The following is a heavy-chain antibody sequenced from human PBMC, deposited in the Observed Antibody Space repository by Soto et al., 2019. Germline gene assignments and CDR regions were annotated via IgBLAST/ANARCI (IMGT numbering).Heavy chain of an antibody. J-gene: IGHJ3*02. CDR1: GYTFTSYG. CDR3: ARDSFYYDSSGSFAFDI. Sequence: GASVKVSCKASGYTFTSYGISWVRQAPGQGLEWMGWISAYNGNTNYAQKLQGRVTMTTDTSTSTAYMELRSLRSDDTAVYYCARDSFYYDSSGSFAFDIWGQGTMVTVSS. D-gene: IGHD3-22*01. CDR2: ISAYNGNT. V-gene: IGHV1-18*01.